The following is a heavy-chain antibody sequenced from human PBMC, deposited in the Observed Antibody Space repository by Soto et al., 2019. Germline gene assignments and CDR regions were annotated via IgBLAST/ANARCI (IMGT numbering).Heavy chain of an antibody. Sequence: QVQLVQSGAEVKKPGASVKVSCKASGYTFTGYYMHWVRQAPGQGLEWMGWSNPNTGGTNYAQKIQGRVTRTRDTSISTAYMELSRLRSDDTAVYYCARVNVVVVAATREYYFDYWGQGTLVTVSS. CDR3: ARVNVVVVAATREYYFDY. CDR2: SNPNTGGT. D-gene: IGHD2-15*01. V-gene: IGHV1-2*02. J-gene: IGHJ4*02. CDR1: GYTFTGYY.